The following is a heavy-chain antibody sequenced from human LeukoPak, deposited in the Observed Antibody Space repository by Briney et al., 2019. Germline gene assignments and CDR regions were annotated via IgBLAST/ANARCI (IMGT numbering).Heavy chain of an antibody. CDR2: IKSKTDGGTT. J-gene: IGHJ4*02. CDR1: GFTFSNAW. D-gene: IGHD3-9*01. CDR3: TTRLRYFDWTIYDFDY. V-gene: IGHV3-15*01. Sequence: SGGSLRLSCAASGFTFSNAWMSWVRQAPGKGLEWVGRIKSKTDGGTTDYAAPVKGRFTISRDDSKNTLYLQMNSLKTEDTAVYYCTTRLRYFDWTIYDFDYWGQGTLVTVSS.